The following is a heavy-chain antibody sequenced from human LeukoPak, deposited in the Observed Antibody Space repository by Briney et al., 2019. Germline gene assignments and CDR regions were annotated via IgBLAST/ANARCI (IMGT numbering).Heavy chain of an antibody. CDR3: AKGKVQEHIVVVTAIYTDY. D-gene: IGHD2-21*02. CDR2: ISGSGGST. CDR1: GFTFSSYA. Sequence: TGGSLRLSCAASGFTFSSYAMSWVRQAPGKGLEWVSAISGSGGSTYYADSVKGRFTISRDNSKNTLYLQMNSLRAEETAVYYCAKGKVQEHIVVVTAIYTDYWGEGTLVTVST. J-gene: IGHJ4*02. V-gene: IGHV3-23*01.